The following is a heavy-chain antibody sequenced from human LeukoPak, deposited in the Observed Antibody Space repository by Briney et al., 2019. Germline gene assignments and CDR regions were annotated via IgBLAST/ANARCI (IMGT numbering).Heavy chain of an antibody. D-gene: IGHD6-19*01. Sequence: GGSLRLSCAASGFTFSSHSMNWVRQAPGKGLEWVSYISSSSSTIYYADSVKGRFTISRDNAKNSLYLQMNSLRAEDTAVYYCARDRAYSSGWYSGYYYYYMDVWGKGTTVTVSS. CDR2: ISSSSSTI. V-gene: IGHV3-48*01. CDR3: ARDRAYSSGWYSGYYYYYMDV. J-gene: IGHJ6*03. CDR1: GFTFSSHS.